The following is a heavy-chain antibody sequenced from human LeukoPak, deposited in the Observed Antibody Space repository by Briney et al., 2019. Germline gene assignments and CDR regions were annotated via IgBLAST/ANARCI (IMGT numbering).Heavy chain of an antibody. CDR3: ARGLVRTRPFDY. D-gene: IGHD1-14*01. CDR2: IYYSGST. J-gene: IGHJ4*02. V-gene: IGHV4-39*01. Sequence: SETLSLTCTVSGGSISSSSYYWGWIRQPPGKGLEWIGSIYYSGSTYYNPSLKSRVTISVDTSKNQFSLKLSSVTAADTAVYYCARGLVRTRPFDYWGQGTLVTVSS. CDR1: GGSISSSSYY.